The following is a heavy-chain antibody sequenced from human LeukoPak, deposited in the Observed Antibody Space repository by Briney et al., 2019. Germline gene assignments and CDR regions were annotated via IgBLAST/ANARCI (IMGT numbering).Heavy chain of an antibody. D-gene: IGHD3-22*01. CDR3: ARGGYYYDSSGLHISPPDY. V-gene: IGHV1-2*02. CDR1: GYTFTGYY. CDR2: INPNSGGT. J-gene: IGHJ4*02. Sequence: GASVKVSCKASGYTFTGYYMHWVRQAPGQGLEWMGWINPNSGGTNYAQKFQGRVTMTRDTSISTAYMELSRLRSDDTAVYYCARGGYYYDSSGLHISPPDYWGQGTLVTVSS.